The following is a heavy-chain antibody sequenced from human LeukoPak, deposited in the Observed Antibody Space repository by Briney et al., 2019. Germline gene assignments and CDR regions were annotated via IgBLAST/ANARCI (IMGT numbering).Heavy chain of an antibody. V-gene: IGHV4-34*01. Sequence: TSETLSLTCAVYGGSLSGYYWTWIRQTPGKGLEWIGEINYSGNTNYNPSLKSRVTISVDTSKNQFSLKLSSVTAADTAVYYCARALRRSVLGSYRSYNWFDPWGQGTLVTVSS. CDR3: ARALRRSVLGSYRSYNWFDP. CDR2: INYSGNT. D-gene: IGHD1-26*01. J-gene: IGHJ5*02. CDR1: GGSLSGYY.